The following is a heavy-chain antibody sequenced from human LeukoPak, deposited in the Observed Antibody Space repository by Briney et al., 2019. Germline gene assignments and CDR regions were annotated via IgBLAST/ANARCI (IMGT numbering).Heavy chain of an antibody. J-gene: IGHJ6*03. CDR2: MYISGST. V-gene: IGHV4-4*07. CDR3: ARGVWATFYYYYIGV. Sequence: PSETLSLTCTVSGGSIGNYYWSWIRQPAGKGLEWIGRMYISGSTDYNPSLKSRVTMSIDTPKNQFSLKLSSVTAADTAIYYCARGVWATFYYYYIGVWGKGTTVTVSS. CDR1: GGSIGNYY. D-gene: IGHD5-12*01.